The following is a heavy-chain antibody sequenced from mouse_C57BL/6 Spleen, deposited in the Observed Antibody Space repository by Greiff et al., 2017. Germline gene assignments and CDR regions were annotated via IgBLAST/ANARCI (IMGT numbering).Heavy chain of an antibody. CDR3: ARVTLRGYFDV. J-gene: IGHJ1*03. D-gene: IGHD1-1*01. CDR2: ISYDGSN. V-gene: IGHV3-6*01. Sequence: EVQLVESGPGLVKPSQSLSFTCSVTGYSITSGYYWNWIRQFPGNKLEWMGYISYDGSNNYNPSLKNRISITRDTSKNQFFLKLNSVTTEDTATYYCARVTLRGYFDVWGTGTTVTVSS. CDR1: GYSITSGYY.